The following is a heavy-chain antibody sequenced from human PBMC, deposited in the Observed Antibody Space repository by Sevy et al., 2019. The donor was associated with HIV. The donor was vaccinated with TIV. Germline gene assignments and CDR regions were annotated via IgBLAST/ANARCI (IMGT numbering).Heavy chain of an antibody. V-gene: IGHV3-30-3*01. Sequence: GGSLRLSCAASGFALSNYYAMHLVRQAPGKGLEWVALISYDGIDKYYADSVKGRFTIYRDNFKNTLYLQMNSLTTEDTAVYYCARPRANYVDHYFFYAMDVWGKGTTVTVSS. CDR3: ARPRANYVDHYFFYAMDV. CDR1: GFALSNYYA. J-gene: IGHJ6*04. CDR2: ISYDGIDK. D-gene: IGHD4-17*01.